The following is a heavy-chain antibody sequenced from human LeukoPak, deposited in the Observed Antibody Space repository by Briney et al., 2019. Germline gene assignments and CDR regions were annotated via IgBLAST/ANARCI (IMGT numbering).Heavy chain of an antibody. Sequence: GGSLRLSCAASGLTFSAYSMDWVRQAPGKGLEWVSYISSSGSSIYYADSVKGRFTSSRDNAKNSLYLQMNSLRADDTAVYYCASSYGDYLEHQFDYWGQGTLVTVSS. CDR3: ASSYGDYLEHQFDY. J-gene: IGHJ4*02. D-gene: IGHD4-17*01. V-gene: IGHV3-48*01. CDR2: ISSSGSSI. CDR1: GLTFSAYS.